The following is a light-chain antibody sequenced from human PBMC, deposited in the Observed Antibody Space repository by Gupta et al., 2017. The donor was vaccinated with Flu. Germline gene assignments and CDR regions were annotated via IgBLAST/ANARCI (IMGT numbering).Light chain of an antibody. J-gene: IGLJ1*01. V-gene: IGLV1-47*01. CDR1: SSNIGRNY. Sequence: QSVLTQAHSASGTPGQRVTISCSGSSSNIGRNYVCWYQHFPGTAPKLLIYRNNQPPSGVPDRFSGPQSGTPASLAISGLRSEDEADYYCAAWDDSLRGQVFGAGTKVTVL. CDR3: AAWDDSLRGQV. CDR2: RNN.